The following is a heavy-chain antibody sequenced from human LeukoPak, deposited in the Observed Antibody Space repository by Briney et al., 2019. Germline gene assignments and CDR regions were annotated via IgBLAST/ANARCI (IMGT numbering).Heavy chain of an antibody. V-gene: IGHV3-74*01. CDR2: IASDGSST. D-gene: IGHD4-17*01. J-gene: IGHJ4*02. CDR1: GFTFSSYW. Sequence: GGSLRLSCAASGFTFSSYWMNWVRQAPGKGLVWVSRIASDGSSTTYADSVKGRSTISRDNAKITLYLQMNSLRAEDTAVYYCARDPGYGDPFDYWGQGTLVTVSS. CDR3: ARDPGYGDPFDY.